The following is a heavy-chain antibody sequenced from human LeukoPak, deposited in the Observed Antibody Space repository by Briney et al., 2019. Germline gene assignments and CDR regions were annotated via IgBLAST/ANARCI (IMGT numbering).Heavy chain of an antibody. Sequence: ASVKVSCKASGYTFTSYGISWVRQAPGQGLEWMGWISAYNGNTNYAQKLQGRVTMTTDTSTSTAYMELRSLRSDDTAVYYCARQCTPLRPYPGTSAYWDHATLVNGSS. D-gene: IGHD2-2*01. V-gene: IGHV1-18*01. J-gene: IGHJ4*01. CDR3: ARQCTPLRPYPGTSAY. CDR1: GYTFTSYG. CDR2: ISAYNGNT.